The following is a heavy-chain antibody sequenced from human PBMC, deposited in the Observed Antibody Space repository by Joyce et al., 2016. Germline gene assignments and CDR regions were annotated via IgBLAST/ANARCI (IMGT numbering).Heavy chain of an antibody. CDR2: IYQNGKT. CDR1: GDSISSGYF. CDR3: ARDPQNFGF. Sequence: VQLQESGPGLVKPSETLSLTCDVSGDSISSGYFYGWVRQAPGKGLEWIANIYQNGKTYYNASLKGRVTISVDTSKNQLSLKLSSVTAADTAVYYCARDPQNFGFWGQGTLVIVSS. J-gene: IGHJ4*02. V-gene: IGHV4-38-2*02. D-gene: IGHD2/OR15-2a*01.